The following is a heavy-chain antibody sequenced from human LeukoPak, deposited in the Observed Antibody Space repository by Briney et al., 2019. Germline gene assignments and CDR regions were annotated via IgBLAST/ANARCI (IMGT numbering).Heavy chain of an antibody. J-gene: IGHJ5*02. Sequence: GGSLRLSCEASGVTFSSYVMSWVRQAPGKGPEWVSGISGSGGGTYYADSVKGRFAISRDNSKNTLYLQMNSLRAEDTAVYYCARRRSSSRGWFDPWGQGTLVTVSS. D-gene: IGHD6-13*01. V-gene: IGHV3-23*01. CDR2: ISGSGGGT. CDR3: ARRRSSSRGWFDP. CDR1: GVTFSSYV.